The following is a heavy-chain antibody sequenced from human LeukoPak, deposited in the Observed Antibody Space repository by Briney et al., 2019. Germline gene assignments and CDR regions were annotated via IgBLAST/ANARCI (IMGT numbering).Heavy chain of an antibody. V-gene: IGHV5-51*01. CDR3: ARPATVVTPWYFDL. J-gene: IGHJ2*01. D-gene: IGHD4-23*01. CDR2: TYPGDSDT. CDR1: GYSFTSYW. Sequence: GESLKISCKGSGYSFTSYWIGWVRQMPGKGLEWMGITYPGDSDTRYSPSFQGQVTISADKSISTAYVQWSSLKASDTAMYYCARPATVVTPWYFDLWGRGTLVTVSS.